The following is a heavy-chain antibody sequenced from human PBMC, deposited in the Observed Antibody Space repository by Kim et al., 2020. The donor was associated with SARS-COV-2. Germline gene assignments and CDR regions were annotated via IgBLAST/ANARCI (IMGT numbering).Heavy chain of an antibody. CDR1: GYSFTSYW. CDR2: IYPGDSDT. V-gene: IGHV5-51*01. D-gene: IGHD3-22*01. Sequence: GESLKISCKGSGYSFTSYWIGWVRQMPGKGLEWMGIIYPGDSDTRYSPSFQGQVTISADKSISTAYLQWSSLKASDTAMYYCAAYYYDSSGYYYYGMDVWGQGTTVTVSS. CDR3: AAYYYDSSGYYYYGMDV. J-gene: IGHJ6*02.